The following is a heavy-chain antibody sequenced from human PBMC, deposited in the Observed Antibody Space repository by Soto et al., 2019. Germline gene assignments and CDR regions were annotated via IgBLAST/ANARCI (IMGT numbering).Heavy chain of an antibody. CDR1: GYTFTGYY. CDR2: IIPIFGTA. Sequence: ASVKVSCKASGYTFTGYYMHWVRQAPGQGLEWMGGIIPIFGTANYAQKFQGRVTITADKSTSTAYMELSSLRSEDTAVYYCARDSSGYYDYWGQGTLVTVSS. V-gene: IGHV1-69*06. D-gene: IGHD3-22*01. J-gene: IGHJ4*02. CDR3: ARDSSGYYDY.